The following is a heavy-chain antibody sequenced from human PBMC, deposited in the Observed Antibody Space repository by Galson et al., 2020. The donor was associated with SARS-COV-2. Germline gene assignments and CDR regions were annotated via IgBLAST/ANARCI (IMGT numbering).Heavy chain of an antibody. D-gene: IGHD3-9*01. CDR3: ARDWYYDMLPGYDGAFDY. V-gene: IGHV3-7*01. CDR1: GFTFNRYW. J-gene: IGHJ4*02. CDR2: IKQDGSEK. Sequence: GESLKISCAASGFTFNRYWMSWVRQAPGKGLEWVANIKQDGSEKNYVDSVKGRFTISRDDAKNSVYLQMNSLRGDDTAVYYCARDWYYDMLPGYDGAFDYWGQGTLVTVSS.